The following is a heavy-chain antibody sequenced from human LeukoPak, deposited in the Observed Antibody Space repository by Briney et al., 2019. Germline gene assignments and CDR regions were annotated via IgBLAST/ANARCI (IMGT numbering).Heavy chain of an antibody. J-gene: IGHJ4*02. CDR1: GFTFSSYT. Sequence: GGSLRLSCAASGFTFSSYTPNWVRRAPGEGLEWVSGISGTGKSTYYADSVKGRFTISRDNSKNTLYLQINSLRADDTAVYYCAKPPMERHRYFDSWGPGTLVTVSS. CDR2: ISGTGKST. V-gene: IGHV3-23*01. CDR3: AKPPMERHRYFDS. D-gene: IGHD3-3*01.